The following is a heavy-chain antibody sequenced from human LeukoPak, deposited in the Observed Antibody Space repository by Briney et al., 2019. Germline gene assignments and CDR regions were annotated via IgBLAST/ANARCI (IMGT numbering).Heavy chain of an antibody. Sequence: SVKGRFTISRDNSKNTLYLQMNTLRADDAAVYYCVRLAHSKGWSYLDYWGRGTLVRVSS. J-gene: IGHJ4*02. CDR3: VRLAHSKGWSYLDY. V-gene: IGHV3-30*07. D-gene: IGHD6-19*01.